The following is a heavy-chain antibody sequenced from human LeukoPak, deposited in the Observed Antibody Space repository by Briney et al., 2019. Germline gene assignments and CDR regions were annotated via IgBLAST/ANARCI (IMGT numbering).Heavy chain of an antibody. D-gene: IGHD3-10*01. CDR2: TDTSGSYV. J-gene: IGHJ3*02. V-gene: IGHV3-21*06. CDR3: ARGRSITLLRGVAMSDGFDI. CDR1: GFTFSNYG. Sequence: GGSLRLSCAASGFTFSNYGMNWVRQAPGKGLEWVSFTDTSGSYVYYRDSVKGRFTISRDNAKNLLFLQMNGLRAEDTAVYYCARGRSITLLRGVAMSDGFDIWGQGAMVAVSS.